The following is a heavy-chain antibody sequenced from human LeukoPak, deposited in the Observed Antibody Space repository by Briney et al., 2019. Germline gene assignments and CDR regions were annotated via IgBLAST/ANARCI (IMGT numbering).Heavy chain of an antibody. CDR2: IKRKPDGEKT. V-gene: IGHV3-15*01. CDR3: TILLRVPAARNWIDP. D-gene: IGHD2-2*01. J-gene: IGHJ5*02. Sequence: GGALRLSCAASGFTFSNAWMSWVRQAPGEGREWVGRIKRKPDGEKTDYAAHVQGRFTISRDDSKNTLYLHMNSLKTEDTAVYHCTILLRVPAARNWIDPWGQGTLVTVSS. CDR1: GFTFSNAW.